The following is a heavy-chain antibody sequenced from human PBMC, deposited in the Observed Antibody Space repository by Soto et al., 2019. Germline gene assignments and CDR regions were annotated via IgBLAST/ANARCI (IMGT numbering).Heavy chain of an antibody. CDR2: ISYDGSNK. V-gene: IGHV3-30*03. CDR1: GFPFTTYG. D-gene: IGHD3-10*01. J-gene: IGHJ4*02. CDR3: VGGQYYFDY. Sequence: QVQLVESGGGVVQPGRSLRLSCAASGFPFTTYGMHWVREGPGKGLEWVAVISYDGSNKYYADSVKGRFTIYRDHSKNTLYLQMNSLRPEDTALYYCVGGQYYFDYRGQGTLVTVSS.